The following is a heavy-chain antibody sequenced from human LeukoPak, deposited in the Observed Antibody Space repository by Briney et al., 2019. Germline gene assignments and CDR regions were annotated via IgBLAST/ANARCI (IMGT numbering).Heavy chain of an antibody. Sequence: PGGSLRLSCAASGFTISNYNMNWVRQAPGKGLEWISYIHSSSSTRYYADSVQGRFTISRDNAKNSLYLQMSSLRDEDTSVYYCARDSAGTVDYWGQGILVTVSS. CDR3: ARDSAGTVDY. J-gene: IGHJ4*02. D-gene: IGHD6-13*01. V-gene: IGHV3-48*02. CDR2: IHSSSSTR. CDR1: GFTISNYN.